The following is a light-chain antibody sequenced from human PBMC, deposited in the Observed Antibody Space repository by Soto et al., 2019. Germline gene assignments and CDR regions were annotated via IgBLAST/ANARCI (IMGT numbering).Light chain of an antibody. J-gene: IGKJ5*01. CDR3: QQYVGSPPRIT. CDR2: GAS. Sequence: EIVMTQSPATLSVSPGEGATLSCRASQSVSSKLAWYQQKPGQAPRLLIYGASYRATGIPDRFSGSGSGTDFTLTISSLEPEDFAVYYCQQYVGSPPRITFGEGTQLEIK. CDR1: QSVSSK. V-gene: IGKV3-20*01.